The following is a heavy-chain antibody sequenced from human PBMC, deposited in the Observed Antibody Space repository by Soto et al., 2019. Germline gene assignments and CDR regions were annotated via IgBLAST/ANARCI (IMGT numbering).Heavy chain of an antibody. J-gene: IGHJ4*02. CDR1: GLTFSSYG. V-gene: IGHV3-30*18. Sequence: QVQLVESGGGVVQPGRSLRLSCAASGLTFSSYGMHWVRQAPGRGLACVAGISYDGRNKYYVDSVKGRFTISRDNSKNTLDLQMNSLRVEDTAVFYCAQDTYYHDTSGYYTFDYWGQGALVTVSS. CDR3: AQDTYYHDTSGYYTFDY. CDR2: ISYDGRNK. D-gene: IGHD3-22*01.